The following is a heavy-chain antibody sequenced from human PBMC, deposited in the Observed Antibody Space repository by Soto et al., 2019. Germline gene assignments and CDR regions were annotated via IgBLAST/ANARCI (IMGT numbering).Heavy chain of an antibody. J-gene: IGHJ6*02. CDR3: AKDLGRGSPVSGCMDF. CDR2: ISRSRNHI. D-gene: IGHD5-12*01. V-gene: IGHV3-21*01. CDR1: GFTFSNYT. Sequence: EVQLVESGGGLVKRGGSLRLSCAASGFTFSNYTLNWVRQAPGKGLEWVSIISRSRNHIYYVDSVKGRFTVSRDNAENYLYLQMNSLRAEDTAVYYCAKDLGRGSPVSGCMDFWGQGTTVTVSS.